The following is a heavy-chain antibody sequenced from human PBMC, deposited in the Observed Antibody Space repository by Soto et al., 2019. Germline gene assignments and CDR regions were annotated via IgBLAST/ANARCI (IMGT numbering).Heavy chain of an antibody. J-gene: IGHJ4*02. CDR2: IYYSGST. V-gene: IGHV4-39*01. Sequence: PSETLSLTCTVSGGSISSSSYYWGWIRQPPGKGLERIGSIYYSGSTYYNPSLKSRVTISVDTSKNQFSLKLSSVTAADTAVYYCARHYRWELLSPSGYFDYWGQGTLVTVSS. CDR3: ARHYRWELLSPSGYFDY. D-gene: IGHD1-26*01. CDR1: GGSISSSSYY.